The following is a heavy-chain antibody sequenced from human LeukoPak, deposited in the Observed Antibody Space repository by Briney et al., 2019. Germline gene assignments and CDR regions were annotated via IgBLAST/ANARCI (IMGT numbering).Heavy chain of an antibody. CDR2: INHSGST. CDR1: GGSFSGYY. Sequence: SETLSLTCAVYGGSFSGYYWSWIRQPPGKGLEWIGEINHSGSTNYNPSPKSRVTISVDTSKNQFSLKLSSVTAADTAVYYCARRLGYCSSTSCYGLYYSDYWGQGTLVTVSS. V-gene: IGHV4-34*01. D-gene: IGHD2-2*01. J-gene: IGHJ4*02. CDR3: ARRLGYCSSTSCYGLYYSDY.